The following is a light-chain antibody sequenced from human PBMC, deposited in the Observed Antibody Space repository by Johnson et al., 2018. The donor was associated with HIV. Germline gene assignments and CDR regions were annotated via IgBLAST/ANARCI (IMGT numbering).Light chain of an antibody. Sequence: QSVLTQPPSASGTPGQRITISCSGSSSNIGSNPVNWYQQFPRTAPKLLIYENNKRPSGIPDRFFGSKSGTSATLDITGLQTGDEGDYYCGTWDSSLNAYVFGTGTKVTVL. CDR1: SSNIGSNP. CDR2: ENN. CDR3: GTWDSSLNAYV. V-gene: IGLV1-51*01. J-gene: IGLJ1*01.